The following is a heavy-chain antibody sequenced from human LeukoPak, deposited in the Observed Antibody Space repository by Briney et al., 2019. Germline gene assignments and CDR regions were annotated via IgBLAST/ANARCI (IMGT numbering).Heavy chain of an antibody. CDR3: ARVRDGYNSLFDY. V-gene: IGHV4-59*01. Sequence: PSETLSLTCAVYGGSFSGYYWSWIRQPPGKGLEWIGYIYYSGSTNYNPSLKSRVTISVDTSKNQFSLKLSSVTAADTAVYYCARVRDGYNSLFDYWGQGTLVTVSS. CDR1: GGSFSGYY. J-gene: IGHJ4*02. CDR2: IYYSGST. D-gene: IGHD5-24*01.